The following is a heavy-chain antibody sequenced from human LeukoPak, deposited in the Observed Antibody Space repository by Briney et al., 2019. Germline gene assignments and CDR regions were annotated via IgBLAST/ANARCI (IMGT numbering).Heavy chain of an antibody. J-gene: IGHJ4*02. CDR1: GYRFSNYW. CDR2: IYPGDSDT. Sequence: GESLKISCKGSGYRFSNYWIGWVRQMPGKGLEWMGIIYPGDSDTRYSPSFQGQVTISADKSISTAYLQWTRLKASDTAMYYCARVGIAAVPFDYWGQGTLVTVSS. CDR3: ARVGIAAVPFDY. V-gene: IGHV5-51*01. D-gene: IGHD6-13*01.